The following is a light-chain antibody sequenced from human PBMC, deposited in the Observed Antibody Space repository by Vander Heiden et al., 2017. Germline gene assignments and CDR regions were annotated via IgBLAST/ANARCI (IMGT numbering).Light chain of an antibody. V-gene: IGLV1-40*01. J-gene: IGLJ3*02. Sequence: QSVLTQPPSVSGAPGQRVTISCTGSSSTIGAGYDVHWYQQLPGTAPKVLIYGNSNRPSGVPDRFSGSKSDTSASLAITGLQAEDEADYYCQSYDSSLSGSVFGGGTKLTVL. CDR3: QSYDSSLSGSV. CDR2: GNS. CDR1: SSTIGAGYD.